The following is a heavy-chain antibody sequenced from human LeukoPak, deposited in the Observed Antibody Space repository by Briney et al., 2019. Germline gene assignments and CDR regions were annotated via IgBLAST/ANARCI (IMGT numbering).Heavy chain of an antibody. CDR1: GYTFTGYY. J-gene: IGHJ4*02. D-gene: IGHD3-10*01. Sequence: ASVKVSCKASGYTFTGYYMHWVRQAPGQGLAWMGWINPNSGGTNYAQKFQGRVTMTRDTSISTAYMELSRLRSDDTAVYYCASLKAMVRGVIDYWGQGTLVTVSS. CDR2: INPNSGGT. V-gene: IGHV1-2*02. CDR3: ASLKAMVRGVIDY.